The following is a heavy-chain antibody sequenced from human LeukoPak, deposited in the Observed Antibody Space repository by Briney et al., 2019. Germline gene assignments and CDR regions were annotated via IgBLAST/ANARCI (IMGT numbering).Heavy chain of an antibody. Sequence: ASVKVSCKASGYTFTSYAMNWVRQAPGQGLEWMGWINTNTGNPTYAQGFTGRFVFSLDTSVSTAYLQISSLKAEDTAVYYCARVLRGSGWYVDAFDIWGQGTMVTVSS. CDR3: ARVLRGSGWYVDAFDI. D-gene: IGHD6-19*01. J-gene: IGHJ3*02. CDR1: GYTFTSYA. CDR2: INTNTGNP. V-gene: IGHV7-4-1*02.